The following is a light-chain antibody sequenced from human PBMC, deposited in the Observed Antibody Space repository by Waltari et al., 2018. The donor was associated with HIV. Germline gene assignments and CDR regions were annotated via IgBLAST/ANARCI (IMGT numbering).Light chain of an antibody. CDR3: AAWDDSLNGLWV. CDR2: GNN. V-gene: IGLV1-44*01. Sequence: QSVLTQPPSTSGTPGQRVTISCSGSSSNIGSNTVNWYQHLPGTAPKLRIYGNNQRPSGVPDRFSGSKSGTSASLAISGLQSEDEADYYCAAWDDSLNGLWVFGGGTKLTVL. J-gene: IGLJ3*02. CDR1: SSNIGSNT.